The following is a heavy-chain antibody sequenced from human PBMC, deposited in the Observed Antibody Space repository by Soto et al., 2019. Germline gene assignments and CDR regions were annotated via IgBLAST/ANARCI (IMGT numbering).Heavy chain of an antibody. CDR1: GFTVSSKY. J-gene: IGHJ3*02. V-gene: IGHV3-53*04. Sequence: GGSLRLSCAASGFTVSSKYMSWVRQAPGKGLEWVSVIYSGGNTGYAQKFQGRVTMTRNTSISTAYMELSSLRSEDTAVYYCALPVTTVTTRLAFDIWGQGTMVTVSS. D-gene: IGHD4-17*01. CDR2: IYSGGNT. CDR3: ALPVTTVTTRLAFDI.